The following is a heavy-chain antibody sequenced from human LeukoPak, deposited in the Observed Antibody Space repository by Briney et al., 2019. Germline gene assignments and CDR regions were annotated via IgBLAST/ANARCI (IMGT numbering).Heavy chain of an antibody. CDR3: ARNMAY. J-gene: IGHJ1*01. D-gene: IGHD5-24*01. V-gene: IGHV4-39*07. Sequence: PSETLSLTCTVSGGSISSRPYYWGWVRQPPGKGLEWIGTISYSGTTYYSPSLKSRVTISLDTPKHQFSLRLTSVTAADTAVYHCARNMAYWSQGTLVTVSS. CDR2: ISYSGTT. CDR1: GGSISSRPYY.